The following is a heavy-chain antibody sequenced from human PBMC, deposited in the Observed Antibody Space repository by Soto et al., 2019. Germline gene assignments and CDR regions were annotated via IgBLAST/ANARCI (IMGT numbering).Heavy chain of an antibody. D-gene: IGHD3-16*01. Sequence: QVQLVQSGAEVKKPGASVKVSCKASGYTFTSYYMHWVRQAPGQGLEWMGIINPSGGSTSYAQKFQGRVTMARGTSTSTGYMELSSLRSEDTAVDYCARDGLRGEPQNWYFDLWGRGTLVTVSS. V-gene: IGHV1-46*01. CDR1: GYTFTSYY. CDR2: INPSGGST. J-gene: IGHJ2*01. CDR3: ARDGLRGEPQNWYFDL.